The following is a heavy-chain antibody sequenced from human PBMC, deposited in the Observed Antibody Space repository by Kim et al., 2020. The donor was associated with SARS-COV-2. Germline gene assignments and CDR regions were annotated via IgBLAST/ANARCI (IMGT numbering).Heavy chain of an antibody. Sequence: ASVKVSCKASGYTFTSYAMNWVRQAPGQGLEWMGWINTNTGNPTYAQGFTGRFVFSLDTSVSTAYLQISSLKAEDTAVYYCARTALPLAAARDYYYGMDVWGQGTTVTVSS. J-gene: IGHJ6*02. CDR2: INTNTGNP. CDR3: ARTALPLAAARDYYYGMDV. D-gene: IGHD6-13*01. CDR1: GYTFTSYA. V-gene: IGHV7-4-1*02.